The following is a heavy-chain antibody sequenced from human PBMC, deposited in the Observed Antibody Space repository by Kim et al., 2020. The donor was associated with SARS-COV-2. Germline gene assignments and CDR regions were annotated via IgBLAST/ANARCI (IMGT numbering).Heavy chain of an antibody. CDR2: IWYDGSNK. CDR1: GFTFSSYG. J-gene: IGHJ4*02. CDR3: ARDKLWLRTLDY. Sequence: GGSLRHSCAASGFTFSSYGMHWVRQAPGKGLEWVAVIWYDGSNKYYADSVKGRFTISSDNSKNTLYLQMNSLRAEDTAVYYCARDKLWLRTLDYWGQGTLVTVSS. V-gene: IGHV3-33*01. D-gene: IGHD3-16*01.